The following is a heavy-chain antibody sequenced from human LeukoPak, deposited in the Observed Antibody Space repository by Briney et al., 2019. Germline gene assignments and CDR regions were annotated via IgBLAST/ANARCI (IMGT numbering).Heavy chain of an antibody. CDR1: GFTFSSYS. V-gene: IGHV3-48*01. CDR2: ISSSRSTI. D-gene: IGHD2/OR15-2a*01. Sequence: GGSLRLSCAASGFTFSSYSMNWVRQAPGKGGEWVSYISSSRSTIYYADSVKGRFTISRDNAKNSLYLQMNSLRAEDTAVYYCARDQIGAFDIWGQGTMVTVSS. J-gene: IGHJ3*02. CDR3: ARDQIGAFDI.